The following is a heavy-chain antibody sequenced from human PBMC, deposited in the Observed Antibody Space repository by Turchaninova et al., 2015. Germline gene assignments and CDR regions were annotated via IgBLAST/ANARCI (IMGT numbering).Heavy chain of an antibody. CDR3: AKDRGGSPFYGLEV. Sequence: EAPLVESGGGLVQPGGSLRLSCAASGFSFSGYAMTWFRQSPGKGLEWVSGIGSDGGVTYDADSVKVRFVIARDNSRNTVFLQMNRLRAEDTGVYYCAKDRGGSPFYGLEVWGQGTAATVSS. V-gene: IGHV3-23*04. D-gene: IGHD3-10*01. J-gene: IGHJ6*02. CDR1: GFSFSGYA. CDR2: IGSDGGVT.